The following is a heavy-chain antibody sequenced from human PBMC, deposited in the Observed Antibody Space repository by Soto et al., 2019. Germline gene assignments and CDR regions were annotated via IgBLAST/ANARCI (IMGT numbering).Heavy chain of an antibody. CDR2: MNPINGAT. D-gene: IGHD6-13*01. Sequence: VSCKASGYDFTAYDINWVRQASGQGLEWMGWMNPINGATGSARRFQGRVSMTRNTATGTAYLELTSLRYDDSAVYYCGRGPSPRAPAGGTPYYYAMDVWGQGTTVTVSS. V-gene: IGHV1-8*02. CDR3: GRGPSPRAPAGGTPYYYAMDV. CDR1: GYDFTAYD. J-gene: IGHJ6*02.